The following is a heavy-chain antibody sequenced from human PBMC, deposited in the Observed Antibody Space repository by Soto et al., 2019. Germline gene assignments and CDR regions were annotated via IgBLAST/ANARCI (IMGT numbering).Heavy chain of an antibody. CDR2: IHHSGST. CDR1: GVSISSYY. D-gene: IGHD3-22*01. J-gene: IGHJ5*02. Sequence: SEMQCLRYTVSGVSISSYYWSWIRQPPGKGLEWIGYIHHSGSTNYNPSLKSRVTISLDTSKNQFSLKLNSVTAADTAVYYCASNGYDYPNWFDPWGQGTLVTVSS. CDR3: ASNGYDYPNWFDP. V-gene: IGHV4-59*01.